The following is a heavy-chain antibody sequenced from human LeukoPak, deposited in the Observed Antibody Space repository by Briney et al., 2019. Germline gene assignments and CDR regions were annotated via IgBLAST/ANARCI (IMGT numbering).Heavy chain of an antibody. D-gene: IGHD6-19*01. CDR3: AKDSSGWPFDY. CDR2: ISGSGGST. Sequence: GGSLRLSCAASGFTFSSYAMSWVRQAPGKGLEWVSAISGSGGSTYYADSEKGRFTISRDNSENTLYLQMNSLRAEDTAVYYCAKDSSGWPFDYWGQGTLVTVSS. CDR1: GFTFSSYA. J-gene: IGHJ4*02. V-gene: IGHV3-23*01.